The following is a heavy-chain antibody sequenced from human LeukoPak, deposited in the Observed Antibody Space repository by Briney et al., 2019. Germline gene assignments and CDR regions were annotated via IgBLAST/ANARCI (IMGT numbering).Heavy chain of an antibody. CDR2: ISWNSGSI. D-gene: IGHD3-22*01. CDR1: GFTFDDYA. CDR3: AKAVVVIPYWYFDL. Sequence: GGSLRLSCAASGFTFDDYAMHWVRQAPGKGLEWVSGISWNSGSIGYADSVKGRFTISRDNAKNSLYLQMNSLRAEDTALYYCAKAVVVIPYWYFDLWGRGTLVTVSS. J-gene: IGHJ2*01. V-gene: IGHV3-9*01.